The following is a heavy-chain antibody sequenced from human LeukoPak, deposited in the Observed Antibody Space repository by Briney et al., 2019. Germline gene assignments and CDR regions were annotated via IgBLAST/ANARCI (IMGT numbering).Heavy chain of an antibody. CDR2: IKQDGSGK. CDR3: ARIGFYSSWYFDY. J-gene: IGHJ4*02. Sequence: GGSLRLSCAASGFTFSSYWMNWVRQAPGKGLEWVANIKQDGSGKYSVDSVKGRFTISRGNAKNSLYLQMNSLTAEDTAVYYCARIGFYSSWYFDYWGQGTLVTVSS. D-gene: IGHD6-6*01. CDR1: GFTFSSYW. V-gene: IGHV3-7*01.